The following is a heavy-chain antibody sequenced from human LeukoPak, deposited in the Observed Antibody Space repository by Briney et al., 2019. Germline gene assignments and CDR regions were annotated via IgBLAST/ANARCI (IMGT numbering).Heavy chain of an antibody. CDR3: ARGWEEKGRYRGGTCNIPEIDY. D-gene: IGHD3-16*02. CDR1: GFTPSNYW. J-gene: IGHJ4*02. V-gene: IGHV3-7*03. Sequence: PGGSLSLSCAPSGFTPSNYWMNWIRPAPERGLGWVVNIQKRVSEKWYRDAVKGRFTTTKDKAKDSLHSQMNSPRIDATDVYYCARGWEEKGRYRGGTCNIPEIDYWGQGTLVTVSS. CDR2: IQKRVSEK.